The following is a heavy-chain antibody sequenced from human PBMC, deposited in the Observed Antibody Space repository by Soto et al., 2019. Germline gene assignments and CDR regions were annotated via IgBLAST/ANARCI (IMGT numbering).Heavy chain of an antibody. CDR2: MNPNSGDT. V-gene: IGHV1-8*01. CDR1: GYTFTSYD. D-gene: IGHD5-18*01. CDR3: ARGGAGYPLFDP. Sequence: ASVKVSCKASGYTFTSYDINWVRQATGQGLEWMGWMNPNSGDTGYAQKFQGRVTMTTNNSISTAYMELSSLGSEDTAVYYCARGGAGYPLFDPWGQGNLVTVSS. J-gene: IGHJ5*02.